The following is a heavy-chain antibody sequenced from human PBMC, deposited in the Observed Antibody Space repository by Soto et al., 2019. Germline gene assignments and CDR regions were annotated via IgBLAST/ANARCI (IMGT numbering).Heavy chain of an antibody. V-gene: IGHV1-18*01. CDR3: AKNGQPPYYYYGMDV. Sequence: ASVKVSCKASGYTFTSYGISWVRQAPGQGLEWMGWISAYNGNTNYAQKVQGRVTMTIDTSTYTAYMELRSLTSDDTAIYYCAKNGQPPYYYYGMDVWGQGTTVTVS. CDR2: ISAYNGNT. CDR1: GYTFTSYG. D-gene: IGHD2-8*01. J-gene: IGHJ6*02.